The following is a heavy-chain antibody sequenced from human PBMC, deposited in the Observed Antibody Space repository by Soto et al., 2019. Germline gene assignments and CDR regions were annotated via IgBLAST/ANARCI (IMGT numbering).Heavy chain of an antibody. CDR1: GGTFSSYT. Sequence: ASVKVSCKASGGTFSSYTISWVRQAPGQGLEWMGRIIPILGIANYAQKFQGRVTITADKSTSTAYMELSSLRSEDTAVYYCARDLAPAAAVAFDLWGRGTLVTVSS. CDR2: IIPILGIA. J-gene: IGHJ2*01. CDR3: ARDLAPAAAVAFDL. D-gene: IGHD6-13*01. V-gene: IGHV1-69*04.